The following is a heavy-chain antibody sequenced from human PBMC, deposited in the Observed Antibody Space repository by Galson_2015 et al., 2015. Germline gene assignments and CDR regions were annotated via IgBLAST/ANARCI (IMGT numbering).Heavy chain of an antibody. CDR2: INPNSGGT. D-gene: IGHD6-13*01. V-gene: IGHV1-2*04. J-gene: IGHJ5*02. CDR1: GYTFTGYY. CDR3: AREVAADLAWGWFNP. Sequence: SVKVSCKASGYTFTGYYMHWVRQAPGQGLEWMGWINPNSGGTNYAQKFQGWVTMTRDTSISTAYMELSRLRSDDTAVYYCAREVAADLAWGWFNPWGQGTLVTVSS.